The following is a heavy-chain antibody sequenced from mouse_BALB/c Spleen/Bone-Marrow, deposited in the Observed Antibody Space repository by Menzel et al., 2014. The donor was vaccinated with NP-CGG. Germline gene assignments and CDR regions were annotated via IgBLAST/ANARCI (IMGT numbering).Heavy chain of an antibody. CDR3: TRPYGYSYAMDY. CDR1: GLTFSSFG. CDR2: INSDGRTI. V-gene: IGHV5-17*02. D-gene: IGHD2-2*01. J-gene: IGHJ4*01. Sequence: EVQRVESGGGLEQPGGSRKLSCVVSGLTFSSFGMHWVRQVPEKGLEWVAYINSDGRTIYYADTVKGRFTISRDNPKNTLFLQMTSLRSEDTAIYYCTRPYGYSYAMDYWGQGTSVTVSS.